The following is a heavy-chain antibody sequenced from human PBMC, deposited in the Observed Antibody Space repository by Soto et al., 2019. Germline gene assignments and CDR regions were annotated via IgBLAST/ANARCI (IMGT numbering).Heavy chain of an antibody. J-gene: IGHJ4*02. V-gene: IGHV1-69*13. Sequence: ASVKVSCKASGGTFSSYAISWVRQAPGQGLEWMGGIIPIFGTANYAQKFQGRVTITADESTSTAYMELSSLRSEDTAVYYCARDSRSSVASDYWGQGTLVTVSS. CDR2: IIPIFGTA. CDR1: GGTFSSYA. CDR3: ARDSRSSVASDY. D-gene: IGHD6-6*01.